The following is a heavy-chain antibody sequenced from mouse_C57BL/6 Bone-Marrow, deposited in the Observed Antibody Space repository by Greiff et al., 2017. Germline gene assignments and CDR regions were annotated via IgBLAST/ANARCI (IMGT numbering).Heavy chain of an antibody. CDR1: GFNIKDDY. J-gene: IGHJ2*01. CDR2: IDPENGDT. V-gene: IGHV14-4*01. Sequence: VQLKESGAELARPGASVKLSCTASGFNIKDDYMHWVKQRPEQGLEWIGWIDPENGDTEYASKFQGKATITADTSSNTAYLQLSSLTSEDTAVYYCTNYDYERYYCDYWGQGTTLTVSS. D-gene: IGHD2-4*01. CDR3: TNYDYERYYCDY.